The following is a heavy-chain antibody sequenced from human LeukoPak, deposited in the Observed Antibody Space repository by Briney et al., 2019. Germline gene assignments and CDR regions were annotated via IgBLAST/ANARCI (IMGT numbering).Heavy chain of an antibody. CDR2: IYYSGST. CDR3: AGGRGLYRKERDLHF. Sequence: SETLSLTCAVSGNSIISTNWWNWVRQPPGKGLEWIGEIYYSGSTNYNPSLKSRATISVDESKNQFSLNVTSVTAADTAVYYCAGGRGLYRKERDLHFWGQGTLVTVSS. J-gene: IGHJ4*02. CDR1: GNSIISTNW. V-gene: IGHV4-4*02. D-gene: IGHD3-16*01.